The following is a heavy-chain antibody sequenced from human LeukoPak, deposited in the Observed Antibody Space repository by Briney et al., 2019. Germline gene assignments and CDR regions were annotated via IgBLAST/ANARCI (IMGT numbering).Heavy chain of an antibody. CDR3: ARDRLVRSGSYYTLDY. V-gene: IGHV3-11*05. CDR2: ISSSSSYT. CDR1: GFTFSDYY. J-gene: IGHJ4*02. D-gene: IGHD1-26*01. Sequence: GGSLRLFCAASGFTFSDYYMSWIRQAPGKGLEWVSYISSSSSYTNYADSVKGRFTISRDNAKNSLYLQMNSLRAEDTAVYYCARDRLVRSGSYYTLDYWGQGTLVTVSS.